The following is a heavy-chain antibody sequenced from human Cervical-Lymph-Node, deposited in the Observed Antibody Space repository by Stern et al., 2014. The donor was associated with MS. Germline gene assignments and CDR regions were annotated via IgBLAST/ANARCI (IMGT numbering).Heavy chain of an antibody. J-gene: IGHJ6*02. CDR1: GYTLTELS. Sequence: VHLVESGAEVKKPGASVKVSCKVSGYTLTELSMHWVRQAPGKGLEWMGGFDPEDGETLYAQKFQGRVTMTEATSTDTAYMELSSLRSEDTAVYYCATDRDDFRSGYSAPTKGYGLDVWGQGTTVTVTS. CDR2: FDPEDGET. D-gene: IGHD3-3*01. V-gene: IGHV1-24*01. CDR3: ATDRDDFRSGYSAPTKGYGLDV.